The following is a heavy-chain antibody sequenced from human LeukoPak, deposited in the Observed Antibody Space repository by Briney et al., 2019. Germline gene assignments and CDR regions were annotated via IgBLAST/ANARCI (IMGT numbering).Heavy chain of an antibody. J-gene: IGHJ6*02. CDR3: ARDDPVTIFGVLYGMDV. Sequence: GGSLRLSCTVSGFTVSSNYMSWVRQAPGKGLEWVSVIYSGGSTYYADSVKGRFTISRDNSKNTLYLQMNSLRAEDTAVYYCARDDPVTIFGVLYGMDVWGQGTTVTVSS. CDR2: IYSGGST. V-gene: IGHV3-53*01. D-gene: IGHD3-3*01. CDR1: GFTVSSNY.